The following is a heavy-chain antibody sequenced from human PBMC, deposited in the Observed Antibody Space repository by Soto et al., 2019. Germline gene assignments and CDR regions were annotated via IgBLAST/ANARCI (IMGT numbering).Heavy chain of an antibody. Sequence: GGSLRLSCAASGFTFSSYGMHWVRQAPGKGLEWVAVIWYDGSNKYYADSVKGRFTISRDNSKNTPYLQMNSLRAEDTAVYYCARDGSTSWERYYYYYMDVWGKGTTVTVSS. V-gene: IGHV3-33*01. D-gene: IGHD2-2*01. J-gene: IGHJ6*03. CDR1: GFTFSSYG. CDR3: ARDGSTSWERYYYYYMDV. CDR2: IWYDGSNK.